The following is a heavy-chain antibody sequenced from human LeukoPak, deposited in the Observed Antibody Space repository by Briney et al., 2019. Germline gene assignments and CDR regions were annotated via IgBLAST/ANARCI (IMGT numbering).Heavy chain of an antibody. CDR1: GFTFSGSG. Sequence: GGSLRLSYAASGFTFSGSGMHWVRQAPGKRLELVTFIRYDGSNKYYTDSVKGRFTISRDNSKNTLYLQMDSLRAEDTAVYYCARDYDFWSGYYSPTRGYFGYWGQGPLVTVSS. CDR3: ARDYDFWSGYYSPTRGYFGY. CDR2: IRYDGSNK. D-gene: IGHD3-3*01. V-gene: IGHV3-30*02. J-gene: IGHJ4*02.